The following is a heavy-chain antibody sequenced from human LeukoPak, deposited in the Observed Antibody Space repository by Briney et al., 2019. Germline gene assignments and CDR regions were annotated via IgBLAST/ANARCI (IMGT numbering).Heavy chain of an antibody. Sequence: GESLKISCKGSGYTFTSYYMHWVRQAPGQGLEWMGIINPSGGSTSYAQKFQGRVTMTRDTSTSTVYMELSSLRSEDMAVYYCARRDYYDSSGYYPYYYYGMDVWGQGTTVTVSS. CDR1: GYTFTSYY. CDR3: ARRDYYDSSGYYPYYYYGMDV. V-gene: IGHV1-46*01. J-gene: IGHJ6*02. CDR2: INPSGGST. D-gene: IGHD3-22*01.